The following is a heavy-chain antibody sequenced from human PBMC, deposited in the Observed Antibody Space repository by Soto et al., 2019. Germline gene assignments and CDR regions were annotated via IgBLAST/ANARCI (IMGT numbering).Heavy chain of an antibody. Sequence: ASVKVSCKASGYTFTGYYIHWVRQAPGQGLEWMGWINPNSGGTNYAQKFQGRVTMTRDTSISTAYMELSRLRSDDTAVYYCARDRAAAGMSYNWFDPWGQGTLVTVSS. V-gene: IGHV1-2*02. D-gene: IGHD6-13*01. CDR1: GYTFTGYY. CDR2: INPNSGGT. CDR3: ARDRAAAGMSYNWFDP. J-gene: IGHJ5*02.